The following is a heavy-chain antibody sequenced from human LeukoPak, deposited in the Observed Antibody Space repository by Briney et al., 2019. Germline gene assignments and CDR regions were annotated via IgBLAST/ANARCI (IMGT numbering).Heavy chain of an antibody. CDR3: ARARSIAVAAGFDY. V-gene: IGHV3-11*05. CDR2: ISSSSSYT. D-gene: IGHD6-19*01. CDR1: GFTFSNAW. Sequence: GGSLRLSCAASGFTFSNAWMSWIRQAPGKGLEWVSYISSSSSYTNYADSVKGRFTISRDNAKNSLYLQMNSLRAEDTAVYYCARARSIAVAAGFDYWGQGTLVTVSS. J-gene: IGHJ4*02.